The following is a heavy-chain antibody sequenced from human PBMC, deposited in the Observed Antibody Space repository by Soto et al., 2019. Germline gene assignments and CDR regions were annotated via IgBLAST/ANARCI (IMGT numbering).Heavy chain of an antibody. Sequence: PGGSLRLSCAASGFTFSVHQMSWFRLAPGRGLEWVSCISDSGGAVHYADSVKGRFTISRDNAKNLLFLQMTGLRGEDTATYYCVRDYDTNPYWFFDLWGRGTLVTAPQ. CDR2: ISDSGGAV. CDR1: GFTFSVHQ. V-gene: IGHV3-48*03. CDR3: VRDYDTNPYWFFDL. J-gene: IGHJ2*01. D-gene: IGHD5-12*01.